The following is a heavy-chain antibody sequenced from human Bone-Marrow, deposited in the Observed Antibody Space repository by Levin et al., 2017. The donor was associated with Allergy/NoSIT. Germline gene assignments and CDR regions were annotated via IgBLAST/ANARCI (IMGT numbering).Heavy chain of an antibody. V-gene: IGHV3-30*04. CDR2: ISYDGSDK. D-gene: IGHD3-10*01. CDR3: ARDRQAGVRGQRSFDF. Sequence: PGGSLRLSCAASGFTFSSYALHWVRQAPGKGLEWVALISYDGSDKYYADSVKGRFTISRDNSKNTLYLQMNSLGTEDTALYYCARDRQAGVRGQRSFDFWGQGTLLTVSS. CDR1: GFTFSSYA. J-gene: IGHJ4*02.